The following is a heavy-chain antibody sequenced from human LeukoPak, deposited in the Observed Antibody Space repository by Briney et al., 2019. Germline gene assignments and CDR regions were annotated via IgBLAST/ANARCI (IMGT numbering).Heavy chain of an antibody. CDR1: GGTFSSYA. J-gene: IGHJ4*02. CDR3: ARAPSIAARPMGIDY. Sequence: ASVKVSCKASGGTFSSYAISWVRQAPGQGLEWMGGIIPIFGTANYAQKFQGRVTITTDESTSTAYMELSSLRSEDTAVYYCARAPSIAARPMGIDYWGQGTLVTVSS. D-gene: IGHD6-6*01. CDR2: IIPIFGTA. V-gene: IGHV1-69*05.